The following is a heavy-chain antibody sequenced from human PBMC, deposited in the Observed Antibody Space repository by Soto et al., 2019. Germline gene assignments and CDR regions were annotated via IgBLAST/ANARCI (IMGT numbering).Heavy chain of an antibody. Sequence: QVQLVQSGAEVKKPGASVTVSCQASGFTFNPYVITWVRQAPGQGLEWLGWISVYHGNTNYAQKVQGRVTMTTDTPTSTAYMELRSLRSDDTAVYYCARGGSGSYRMFDYWGQGTLVTVSS. CDR2: ISVYHGNT. J-gene: IGHJ4*02. V-gene: IGHV1-18*01. CDR3: ARGGSGSYRMFDY. D-gene: IGHD1-26*01. CDR1: GFTFNPYV.